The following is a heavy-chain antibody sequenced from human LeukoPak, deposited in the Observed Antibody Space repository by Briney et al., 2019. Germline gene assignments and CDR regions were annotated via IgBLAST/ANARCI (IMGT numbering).Heavy chain of an antibody. CDR1: GFTFSSYW. CDR2: INSGGSTT. V-gene: IGHV3-74*01. J-gene: IGHJ3*02. Sequence: GGSLRLSCAASGFTFSSYWMHWVRQAPGKGLVGVSHINSGGSTTSYAYSVKGRFTISRDNAKNTLYLQMNSRRAEDTAVYYCARGGIGCFDIWGQGTVVTVSS. D-gene: IGHD2-15*01. CDR3: ARGGIGCFDI.